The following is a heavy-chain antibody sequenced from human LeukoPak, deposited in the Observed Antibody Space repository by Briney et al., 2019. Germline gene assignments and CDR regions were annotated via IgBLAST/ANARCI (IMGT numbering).Heavy chain of an antibody. CDR1: GFTFSSYS. Sequence: GGSLRLSCAASGFTFSSYSMNWVRQAPGKGLEWVSSISSSSSFIYYADSVKGRFTISRDNAKNSLYLQMNSLRAEDTAVYYCARAQEPPRNWFDPWGQGTLVTVSS. D-gene: IGHD1-26*01. V-gene: IGHV3-21*01. CDR2: ISSSSSFI. J-gene: IGHJ5*02. CDR3: ARAQEPPRNWFDP.